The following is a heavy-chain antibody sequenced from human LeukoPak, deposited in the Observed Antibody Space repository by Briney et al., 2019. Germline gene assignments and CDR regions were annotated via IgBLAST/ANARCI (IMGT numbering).Heavy chain of an antibody. CDR3: ARSQPAGPHSTSWYDAPDY. CDR2: NNLSGGST. J-gene: IGHJ4*02. D-gene: IGHD6-13*01. CDR1: AYTFTIYY. Sequence: ASVKISCKASAYTFTIYYMHWVRQAPGQGLEWMGLNNLSGGSTSYAQKLQGRVTMTRDTSTSTVYMELSSLRSEDTAVYYCARSQPAGPHSTSWYDAPDYWGQGTLVTVSS. V-gene: IGHV1-46*01.